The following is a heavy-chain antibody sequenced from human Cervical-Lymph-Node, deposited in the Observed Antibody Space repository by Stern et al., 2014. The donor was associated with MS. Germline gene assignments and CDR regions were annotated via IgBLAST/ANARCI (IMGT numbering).Heavy chain of an antibody. D-gene: IGHD6-13*01. V-gene: IGHV4-39*01. Sequence: QVQLQESGPGLVKPSETLSLTCTVSGGSISSSSYYWGWIRQPPGKGLEWIGSIYYSGSTYYNPSLKSRVTISVDTSKNQFSLKLSSVTAADTAVYYCARPHSSSWSLFDYWGQGTLVTVSS. CDR3: ARPHSSSWSLFDY. J-gene: IGHJ4*02. CDR1: GGSISSSSYY. CDR2: IYYSGST.